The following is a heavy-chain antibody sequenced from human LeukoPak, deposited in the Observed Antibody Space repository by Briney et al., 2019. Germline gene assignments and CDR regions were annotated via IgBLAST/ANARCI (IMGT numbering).Heavy chain of an antibody. D-gene: IGHD1-14*01. V-gene: IGHV4-4*07. Sequence: SETLSLTCTVSGGSISSYYWSWIRQPAGKGLEWIGRIYTSGSTNYNPSLKSRVTMSVDTSKNQFSLKLSSVTAADTAVYYCARRPGHGSETRFDPWGQGTLVTVSS. J-gene: IGHJ5*02. CDR3: ARRPGHGSETRFDP. CDR2: IYTSGST. CDR1: GGSISSYY.